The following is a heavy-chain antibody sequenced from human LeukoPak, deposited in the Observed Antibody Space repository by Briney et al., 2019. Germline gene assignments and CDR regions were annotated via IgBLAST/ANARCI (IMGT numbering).Heavy chain of an antibody. V-gene: IGHV4-59*01. CDR2: IYYSGST. J-gene: IGHJ4*02. D-gene: IGHD5-18*01. Sequence: PSETLSLTCTVSGGSISSYYWSWIRQPPGKGLEWIGYIYYSGSTNYNPSLKSLVTISVDTSKNQFSLKLSSVTAADTAVYYCARRRGYSYGPFDYWGQGTLVTVSS. CDR1: GGSISSYY. CDR3: ARRRGYSYGPFDY.